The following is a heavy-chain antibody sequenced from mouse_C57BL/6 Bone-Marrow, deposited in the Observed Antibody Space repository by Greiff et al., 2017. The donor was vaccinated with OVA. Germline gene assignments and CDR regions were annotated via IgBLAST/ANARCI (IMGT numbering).Heavy chain of an antibody. J-gene: IGHJ3*01. V-gene: IGHV1-18*01. CDR1: GYTFTDYN. CDR3: ARGGLYYGIAWFAY. D-gene: IGHD2-1*01. Sequence: EVQLQQSGPELVKPGASVKIPCKASGYTFTDYNMDWVKQSHGKSLEWIGDINPNNGGTIYNQKFKGKATLTVDKSSSTAYMELRSLTSEDTAGYYCARGGLYYGIAWFAYWGQGTLVTVSA. CDR2: INPNNGGT.